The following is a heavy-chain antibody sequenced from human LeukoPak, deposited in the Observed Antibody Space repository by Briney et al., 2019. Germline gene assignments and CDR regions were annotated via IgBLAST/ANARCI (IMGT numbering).Heavy chain of an antibody. CDR3: AKEIYGDSTGGRFQH. D-gene: IGHD4-17*01. J-gene: IGHJ1*01. V-gene: IGHV3-23*01. CDR1: GFTFSSYA. CDR2: ISGSGGST. Sequence: GGSLRLSCAASGFTFSSYAMSWVRQAPGKGLEWVSVISGSGGSTYYADSVKGRFTISRDNSENTLYLQMNSLRAEDTAVYYCAKEIYGDSTGGRFQHWGQGTLVTVSS.